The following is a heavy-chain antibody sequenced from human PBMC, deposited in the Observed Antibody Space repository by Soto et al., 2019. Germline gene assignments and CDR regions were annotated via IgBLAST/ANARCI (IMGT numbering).Heavy chain of an antibody. J-gene: IGHJ4*02. D-gene: IGHD5-12*01. V-gene: IGHV4-30-4*01. CDR3: ARGPVEMATIIRYYFDY. Sequence: SETLSLTCTVSGGSISSGDYYWSWIRQPPGKGLEWIGYIYYSASTYYNPSLKSRVTISVDTSKNQFSLKLSSVTAADTAVYYCARGPVEMATIIRYYFDYWGQGTLVTVSS. CDR2: IYYSAST. CDR1: GGSISSGDYY.